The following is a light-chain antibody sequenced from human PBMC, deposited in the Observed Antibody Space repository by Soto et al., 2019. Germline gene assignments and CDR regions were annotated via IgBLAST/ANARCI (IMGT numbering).Light chain of an antibody. CDR2: EVS. Sequence: QAVVTQPASVSGSPGQSITISCTGTSSDVGGYNYVSWYQQHPGKAPKRMIYEVSNRPSGVSNRFSGSKSGNTASLTISGLQAEDEADYYCSSYTSSSTRVFGTGTKLTVL. CDR1: SSDVGGYNY. J-gene: IGLJ1*01. V-gene: IGLV2-14*01. CDR3: SSYTSSSTRV.